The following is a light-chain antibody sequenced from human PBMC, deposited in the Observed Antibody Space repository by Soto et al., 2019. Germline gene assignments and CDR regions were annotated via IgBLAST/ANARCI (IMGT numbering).Light chain of an antibody. J-gene: IGKJ1*01. V-gene: IGKV3D-20*01. CDR3: QQYGSPPWT. Sequence: EVVLTQSPATLSLSPGERATLSCGASQSVRSSYLAWYQQKPGLAPRLLIYDASSRATGVPDRFSGSGSGTDFTLTINRLEPEDFAEYYCQQYGSPPWTFGQGTKVEVK. CDR1: QSVRSSY. CDR2: DAS.